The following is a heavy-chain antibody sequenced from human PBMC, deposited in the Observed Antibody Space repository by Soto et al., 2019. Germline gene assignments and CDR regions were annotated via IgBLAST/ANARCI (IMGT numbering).Heavy chain of an antibody. V-gene: IGHV4-39*01. CDR1: GGSISSSSYY. CDR3: ASIGSGDYYYFDY. CDR2: IYYSGST. D-gene: IGHD2-15*01. Sequence: TSETLSLTCTVSGGSISSSSYYWGWIRQPPGKGLEWIGSIYYSGSTYYNPSLKSRVTISVDTSKNQFSLKLSSVTAADTAVYYCASIGSGDYYYFDYWGQGTLVTVSS. J-gene: IGHJ4*02.